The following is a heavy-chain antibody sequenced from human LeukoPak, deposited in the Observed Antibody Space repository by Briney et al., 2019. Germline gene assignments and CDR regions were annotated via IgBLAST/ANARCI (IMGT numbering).Heavy chain of an antibody. CDR2: IIPIFGTA. CDR1: GGTFSSYA. V-gene: IGHV1-69*13. D-gene: IGHD6-6*01. Sequence: GASAKVSCKASGGTFSSYAISWVRQAPGQGLEWMGGIIPIFGTANYAQKFQGRVTITADESTSTAYMELSSLRSEDTAVYYCARLLGGSSPPAEYFQHWGQGTLVTVSS. J-gene: IGHJ1*01. CDR3: ARLLGGSSPPAEYFQH.